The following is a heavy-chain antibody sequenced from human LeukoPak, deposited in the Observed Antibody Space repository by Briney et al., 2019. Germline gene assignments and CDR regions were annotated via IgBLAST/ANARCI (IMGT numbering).Heavy chain of an antibody. J-gene: IGHJ4*02. D-gene: IGHD3-9*01. CDR1: GFSFGSYT. CDR2: ISYDGSKR. V-gene: IGHV3-30*04. Sequence: GGSLRPSCAASGFSFGSYTMHWVRQAPGKGLEWVAVISYDGSKRYYADSVKGRFTISRENSKNTLYLQLSSLRPEDTAVYYCAKGPISYYDILTGYLDYWGQGTLVTVSS. CDR3: AKGPISYYDILTGYLDY.